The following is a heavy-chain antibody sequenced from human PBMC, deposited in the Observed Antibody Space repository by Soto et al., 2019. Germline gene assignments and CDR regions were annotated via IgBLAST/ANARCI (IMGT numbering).Heavy chain of an antibody. Sequence: PGGSLRLSCAASGFTFSSYGMHWVRQAPGKGLEWVAVIWYDGSNKYYADSVKGRFTISRDNSKNTLYLQMNSLRAEDTAVYYCARDQGYGGNEGFDYWGQGTLVTVSS. J-gene: IGHJ4*02. V-gene: IGHV3-33*01. D-gene: IGHD2-15*01. CDR3: ARDQGYGGNEGFDY. CDR2: IWYDGSNK. CDR1: GFTFSSYG.